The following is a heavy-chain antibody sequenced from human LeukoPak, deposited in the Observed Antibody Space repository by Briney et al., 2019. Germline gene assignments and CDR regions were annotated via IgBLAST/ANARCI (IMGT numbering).Heavy chain of an antibody. J-gene: IGHJ4*02. V-gene: IGHV3-33*01. D-gene: IGHD2-21*01. CDR1: GFTFSSYG. CDR2: IWYDGSNK. CDR3: ARDPTTNYGGSLFDY. Sequence: GGSLRLSCAASGFTFSSYGMHWVRQAPGKGLEWVAVIWYDGSNKYYADSVKGRFTISRGNSKNTLYLQMNSLRAEDTAVYYCARDPTTNYGGSLFDYWGQGTLVTVSS.